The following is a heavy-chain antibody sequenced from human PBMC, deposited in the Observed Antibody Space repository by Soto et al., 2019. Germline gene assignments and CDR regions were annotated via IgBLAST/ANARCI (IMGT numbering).Heavy chain of an antibody. D-gene: IGHD2-2*01. CDR3: ARGHIVVVPTLGWFDP. V-gene: IGHV4-38-2*01. Sequence: PSETLSLTCAVSVYSISSGYCWGCVRPPPGKGLECLGSLFHSGKTYYNPSLKSRLTISVDTSKNQFSLKLNSVTAADTAVYYCARGHIVVVPTLGWFDPWGQGTMVTVSS. J-gene: IGHJ5*02. CDR2: LFHSGKT. CDR1: VYSISSGYC.